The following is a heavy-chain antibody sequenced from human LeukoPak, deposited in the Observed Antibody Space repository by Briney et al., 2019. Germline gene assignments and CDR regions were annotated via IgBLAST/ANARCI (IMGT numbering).Heavy chain of an antibody. CDR1: GFTFSSYA. CDR2: ISGSGGST. Sequence: GGSLRLSCAASGFTFSSYAMSWVRQAPGKGLEWVSAISGSGGSTYYADSVKGRFTISRDNSKNTLYLQLNSLRPEDTAVYYCARDQLAYSGYDTLFDYWGQGTLVTVSS. CDR3: ARDQLAYSGYDTLFDY. V-gene: IGHV3-23*01. D-gene: IGHD5-12*01. J-gene: IGHJ4*02.